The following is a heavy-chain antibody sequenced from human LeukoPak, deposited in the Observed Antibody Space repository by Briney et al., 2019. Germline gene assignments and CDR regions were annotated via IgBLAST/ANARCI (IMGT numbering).Heavy chain of an antibody. V-gene: IGHV4-34*01. CDR3: ARGARRVVVVAATRSGGWFDP. CDR1: GFTFSSYS. CDR2: INHSGST. D-gene: IGHD2-15*01. J-gene: IGHJ5*02. Sequence: GSLRLSXAASGFTFSSYSMNWVRQAPGKGLEWIGEINHSGSTNYNPSLKSRDTISVDTSKNQFSLKLSSVTAADTAVYYCARGARRVVVVAATRSGGWFDPWGQGTLVTVSS.